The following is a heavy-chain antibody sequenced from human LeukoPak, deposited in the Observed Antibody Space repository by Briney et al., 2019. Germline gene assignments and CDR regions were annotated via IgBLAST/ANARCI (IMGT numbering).Heavy chain of an antibody. CDR1: GYTFSSYY. D-gene: IGHD2-15*01. CDR2: INPSGGST. J-gene: IGHJ4*02. Sequence: ASVKVSCKASGYTFSSYYMHWVRQAPGQGLEWMGIINPSGGSTSYAQKFQGRVTMTRDTSTSTAYMELSSLRPEDTAVYYCARDPCWGGTCYSTEYWGQGTLVTVSS. CDR3: ARDPCWGGTCYSTEY. V-gene: IGHV1-46*01.